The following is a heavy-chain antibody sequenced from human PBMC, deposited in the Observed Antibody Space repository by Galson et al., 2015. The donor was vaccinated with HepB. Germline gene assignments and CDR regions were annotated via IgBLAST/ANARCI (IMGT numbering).Heavy chain of an antibody. V-gene: IGHV3-11*01. Sequence: SLRLSCAVSGFIFSDYYINWIRQAPGKGLEWVSYISTSGTIIEYAESVKGRFTISRDNANNSLYLQMHSLRAEDTAVYYCARALGYCSRTSCSPGYMDVWGKGTTVSVSS. CDR3: ARALGYCSRTSCSPGYMDV. CDR2: ISTSGTII. CDR1: GFIFSDYY. J-gene: IGHJ6*03. D-gene: IGHD2-2*01.